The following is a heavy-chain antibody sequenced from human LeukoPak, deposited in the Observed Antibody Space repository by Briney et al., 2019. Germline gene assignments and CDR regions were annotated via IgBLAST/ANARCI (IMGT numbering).Heavy chain of an antibody. CDR2: INPNSGGT. V-gene: IGHV1-2*02. D-gene: IGHD2-2*01. Sequence: GASVKVSCKASGYTFTGYYMHWVRQAPGQGVEWMGWINPNSGGTNYAQKFQGRVTMTRDTSISTAYMELSRLRSDDTAVYYCARPPPYCSSTRCYRVYFDYWGQGTLVTVSS. J-gene: IGHJ4*02. CDR1: GYTFTGYY. CDR3: ARPPPYCSSTRCYRVYFDY.